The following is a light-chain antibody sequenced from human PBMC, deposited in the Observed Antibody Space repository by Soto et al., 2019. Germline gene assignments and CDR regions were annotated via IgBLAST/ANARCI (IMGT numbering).Light chain of an antibody. Sequence: DIEMTQSPSTLSASVGDRVTITCRASQTISSWLAWYQQKPWKAPNILIYKASNLESGVTSRFSGSGSGTEFTLTISSLQPDDFAEYYCLQYNSYPFTLGGGTQVEIK. J-gene: IGKJ4*01. CDR3: LQYNSYPFT. V-gene: IGKV1-5*03. CDR2: KAS. CDR1: QTISSW.